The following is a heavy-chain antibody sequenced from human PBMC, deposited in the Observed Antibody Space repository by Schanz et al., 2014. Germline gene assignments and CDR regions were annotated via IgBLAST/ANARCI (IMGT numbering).Heavy chain of an antibody. Sequence: QVQLQESGPGLVKPSETLSLTCAVYGGSFSGYYWSWIRQSPEKGLEWIGEINHSGNSNHNPSLKSRVTISIDTSKNQFSLKLRSVTAADTAMYYCARGRLRFPFDYWDQGTLVIVSS. V-gene: IGHV4-34*01. CDR1: GGSFSGYY. D-gene: IGHD5-12*01. CDR3: ARGRLRFPFDY. CDR2: INHSGNS. J-gene: IGHJ4*02.